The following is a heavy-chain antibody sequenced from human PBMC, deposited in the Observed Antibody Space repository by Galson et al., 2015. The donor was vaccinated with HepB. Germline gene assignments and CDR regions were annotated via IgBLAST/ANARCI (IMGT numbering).Heavy chain of an antibody. V-gene: IGHV1-46*01. CDR3: ARDEFGELRYFDWLSQHDAFDI. D-gene: IGHD3-9*01. CDR1: GYTFTSYY. CDR2: INPSGGST. J-gene: IGHJ3*02. Sequence: SVKVSCKASGYTFTSYYMHWVRQAPGQGLEWMGIINPSGGSTSYAQKFQGRVTMTRDTSTSTVYMELSSLRSEDTAVYYCARDEFGELRYFDWLSQHDAFDIWGQGTMVTVSS.